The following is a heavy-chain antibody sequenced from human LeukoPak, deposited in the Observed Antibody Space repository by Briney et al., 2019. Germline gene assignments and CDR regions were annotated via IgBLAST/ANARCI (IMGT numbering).Heavy chain of an antibody. V-gene: IGHV5-51*01. D-gene: IGHD3/OR15-3a*01. CDR3: ARHDVRTVPSPIALDI. Sequence: GESLKISCKGSGYTFSSYWIGWVRQVPGKGLEWMGIIYPGDSDTRYNPSFQGQVAISADKSVSTAYLQWSSLKASDTAIYYCARHDVRTVPSPIALDIWGQGTMVTVSS. J-gene: IGHJ3*02. CDR1: GYTFSSYW. CDR2: IYPGDSDT.